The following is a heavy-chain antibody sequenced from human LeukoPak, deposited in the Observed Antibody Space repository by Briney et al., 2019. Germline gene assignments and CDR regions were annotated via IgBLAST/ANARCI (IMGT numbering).Heavy chain of an antibody. D-gene: IGHD3-9*01. CDR2: INDSRIT. J-gene: IGHJ4*02. V-gene: IGHV4-34*01. Sequence: PGGSLRLSCAASGFTFSNAWMSWIRQPPGKGLEWIGEINDSRITKYNPSLKSRVTISVDTSKNQFSLKLNSVTAADTAVYYCARGPPMDYDILVGYYRFDYWGQGTLVTVSS. CDR1: GFTFSNAW. CDR3: ARGPPMDYDILVGYYRFDY.